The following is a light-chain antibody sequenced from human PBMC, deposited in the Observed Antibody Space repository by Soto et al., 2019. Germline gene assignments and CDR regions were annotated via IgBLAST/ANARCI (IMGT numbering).Light chain of an antibody. CDR2: GAS. Sequence: EIVMTQSPATLSVSPGERATLSCRASQSVSNNLAWYQQKPDQAPRLLIYGASTRATGFPTRFSGSGSGTEFTLTISSLQSEDFAVYYCQQYTNWPRTFGQGTKVDIK. CDR3: QQYTNWPRT. J-gene: IGKJ1*01. CDR1: QSVSNN. V-gene: IGKV3-15*01.